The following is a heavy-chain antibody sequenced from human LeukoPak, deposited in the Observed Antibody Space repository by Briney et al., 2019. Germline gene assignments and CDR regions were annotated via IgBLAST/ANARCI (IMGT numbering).Heavy chain of an antibody. CDR1: GGSISSYY. V-gene: IGHV4-59*01. Sequence: SETLSLTCTVSGGSISSYYWSWIRQPPATGLEWTGYVYYSGSTNYNPSLHSRVTISVDTSKNQFSLKLSAVTAADTAVYYCARRPNRGTPYFDSWGQGTLVTVSS. J-gene: IGHJ4*02. D-gene: IGHD7-27*01. CDR3: ARRPNRGTPYFDS. CDR2: VYYSGST.